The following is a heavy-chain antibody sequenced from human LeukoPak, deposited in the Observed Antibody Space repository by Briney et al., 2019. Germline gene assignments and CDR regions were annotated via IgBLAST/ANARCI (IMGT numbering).Heavy chain of an antibody. Sequence: SETLSLTCTVSGGSIRSSSSYWGWIRRPPGKGLEWIGSIHYSGSPNYNPSLKSRVTISVDTSKGQFSLKLTSVTAADTAVYYCARPAGYCSTASCYEYFDYWGQGTLVTVSS. CDR3: ARPAGYCSTASCYEYFDY. V-gene: IGHV4-39*01. CDR1: GGSIRSSSSY. D-gene: IGHD2-2*01. CDR2: IHYSGSP. J-gene: IGHJ4*02.